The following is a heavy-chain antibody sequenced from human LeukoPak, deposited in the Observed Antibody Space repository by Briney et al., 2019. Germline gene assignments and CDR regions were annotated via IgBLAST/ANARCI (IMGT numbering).Heavy chain of an antibody. J-gene: IGHJ6*02. V-gene: IGHV3-23*01. D-gene: IGHD3-3*01. Sequence: GGSLRLSCAASGFTFDDYAMSWVRQAPGKGLEWVSTISGTGGSTYYADSVMGRFTISKDNSKNTLYLQMNSLRAEDTAVYYCAKATFDFWSGYYGYYYYDMDVWGQGTTVTVSS. CDR1: GFTFDDYA. CDR2: ISGTGGST. CDR3: AKATFDFWSGYYGYYYYDMDV.